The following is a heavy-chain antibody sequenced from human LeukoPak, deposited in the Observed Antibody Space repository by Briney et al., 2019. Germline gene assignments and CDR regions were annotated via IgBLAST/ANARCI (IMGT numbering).Heavy chain of an antibody. V-gene: IGHV3-23*01. CDR1: GFTFSSYA. D-gene: IGHD3-10*01. J-gene: IGHJ5*02. CDR3: AEDRAFLWFGDL. CDR2: ISDSGGTT. Sequence: PGGSLRLSCAASGFTFSSYATSWVRQAPGKGLEWVSGISDSGGTTYYADSAKGRFTISRDNSKNTLYLQMNSLRAEDTAVYYCAEDRAFLWFGDLWGQGTLVTVSS.